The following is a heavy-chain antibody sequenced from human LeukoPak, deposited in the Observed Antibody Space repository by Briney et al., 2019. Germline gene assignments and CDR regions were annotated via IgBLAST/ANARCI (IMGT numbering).Heavy chain of an antibody. V-gene: IGHV3-7*05. D-gene: IGHD3-22*01. Sequence: GGSLRLSCAVSRFTFSNYWMSWVRRAPGKGLEWVANVNQDGSEKYYVDSVKGRFSISRDNAKNALYLQMNSLRAEDTAVYYCARKLYYYDSGGSACYAGWFDPWGQGTLVTVSS. CDR3: ARKLYYYDSGGSACYAGWFDP. CDR2: VNQDGSEK. CDR1: RFTFSNYW. J-gene: IGHJ5*02.